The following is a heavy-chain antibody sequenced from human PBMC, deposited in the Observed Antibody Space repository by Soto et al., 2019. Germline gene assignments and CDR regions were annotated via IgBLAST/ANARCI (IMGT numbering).Heavy chain of an antibody. CDR3: ARDPYISPEWGVYWFDP. V-gene: IGHV1-2*02. Sequence: QVQLVQSGAEGKKPGASVKVSCKASGYTFTGYYMHWVRQAPGQGLEWMGWINPNSGGTNYAQKFQGRVTMTRDTSISTAYMELSRLRSDDTAVYYCARDPYISPEWGVYWFDPWGQGTLVTVSS. D-gene: IGHD6-19*01. CDR1: GYTFTGYY. J-gene: IGHJ5*02. CDR2: INPNSGGT.